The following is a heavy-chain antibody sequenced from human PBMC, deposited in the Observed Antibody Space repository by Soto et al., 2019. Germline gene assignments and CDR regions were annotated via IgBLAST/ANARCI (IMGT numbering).Heavy chain of an antibody. J-gene: IGHJ6*02. V-gene: IGHV5-10-1*01. CDR1: GYSFTSYW. D-gene: IGHD2-2*01. CDR3: ARHNDIVVVPAAPGYGMDV. CDR2: IDPSDSYT. Sequence: RGESLKISCNGSGYSFTSYWISWVRQMPGKGLEWMGRIDPSDSYTNYSPSFQGHVTISADKSISTAYLQWSSLKASDTAMYYCARHNDIVVVPAAPGYGMDVWGQGTKVTVYS.